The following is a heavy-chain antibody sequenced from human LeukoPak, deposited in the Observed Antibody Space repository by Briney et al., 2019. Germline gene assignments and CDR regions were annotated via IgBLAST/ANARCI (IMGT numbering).Heavy chain of an antibody. V-gene: IGHV4-61*02. D-gene: IGHD3-22*01. J-gene: IGHJ4*02. CDR3: ASDSSGYYPY. CDR1: GGSISIGSYY. Sequence: SQTLSLTCTVSGGSISIGSYYWSWIRQPAGKGLEWIGRIYTSGSTNYNPSLKSRVTISADTSTNQFSLKLSSVTAADTAVYYCASDSSGYYPYWGQGTLVTVSS. CDR2: IYTSGST.